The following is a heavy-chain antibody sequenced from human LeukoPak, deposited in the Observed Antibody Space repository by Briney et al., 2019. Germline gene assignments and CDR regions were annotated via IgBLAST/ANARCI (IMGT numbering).Heavy chain of an antibody. Sequence: GESLKISCKGSGYNFANYWIGWVRQMPGKGLEWMGIVYPADSDTRYSPSFEGQVAISADKSSSNAYLQWSSLRASDTAMYYGARRGGGYVDYWGQGTLVTVSS. CDR3: ARRGGGYVDY. J-gene: IGHJ4*02. CDR2: VYPADSDT. V-gene: IGHV5-51*01. D-gene: IGHD2-15*01. CDR1: GYNFANYW.